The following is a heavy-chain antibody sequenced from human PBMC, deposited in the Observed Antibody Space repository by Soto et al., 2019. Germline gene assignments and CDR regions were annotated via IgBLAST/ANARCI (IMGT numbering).Heavy chain of an antibody. J-gene: IGHJ4*02. CDR1: GGSISSGGYC. D-gene: IGHD6-6*01. V-gene: IGHV4-30-2*01. CDR2: IYHSGSS. CDR3: DRATEYSSSRFDY. Sequence: QLQLQESGSGLVKPSQTLSLTCAVSGGSISSGGYCWSWIRQPPGKGLQWIGYIYHSGSSYYNPSLKSRVTISVDRSKNQFSLKLSSGTDAYTAVYYCDRATEYSSSRFDYWCQGTLVTVAS.